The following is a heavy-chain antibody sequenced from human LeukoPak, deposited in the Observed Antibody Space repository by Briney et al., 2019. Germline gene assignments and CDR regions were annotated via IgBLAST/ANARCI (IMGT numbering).Heavy chain of an antibody. V-gene: IGHV3-48*03. J-gene: IGHJ4*02. CDR3: ARGVTVNFDY. CDR2: ISSSGSII. CDR1: GFTFSSYN. D-gene: IGHD2-21*02. Sequence: GGSLRLSCAASGFTFSSYNINWVRQAPGKGLEWVSYISSSGSIIYYVDSMKGRFTISRDNAKNSLYLQMNSLRAEDTAVYYCARGVTVNFDYWGQGTLVTVSS.